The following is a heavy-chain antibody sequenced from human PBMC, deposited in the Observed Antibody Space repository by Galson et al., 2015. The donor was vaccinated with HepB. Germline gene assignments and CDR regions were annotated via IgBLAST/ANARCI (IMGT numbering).Heavy chain of an antibody. V-gene: IGHV3-7*01. CDR3: AKGSGSGRQSFDY. J-gene: IGHJ4*02. D-gene: IGHD3-10*01. Sequence: SLRLSCAASGFTFSNSWMTWVRQAPGKGLEWVAHINQDGSEKNYVDSVKGRFTISRDNAKNSLFLQMNSLRAEDTAVYYCAKGSGSGRQSFDYWGQGTLVTVSS. CDR1: GFTFSNSW. CDR2: INQDGSEK.